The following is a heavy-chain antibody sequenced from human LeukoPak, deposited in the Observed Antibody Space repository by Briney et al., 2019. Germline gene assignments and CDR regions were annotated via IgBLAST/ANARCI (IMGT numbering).Heavy chain of an antibody. V-gene: IGHV4-34*01. Sequence: ETLSLTCAVYGGSFSGHYWTWIRQPPGMGLEWIGEINHSGSTTYNPSLNTRVTISVDTSKNQISLKLSSVTAADTAVYYCARPRYGSGSLDSWGQGTLVTVSS. CDR2: INHSGST. J-gene: IGHJ4*02. D-gene: IGHD3-10*01. CDR3: ARPRYGSGSLDS. CDR1: GGSFSGHY.